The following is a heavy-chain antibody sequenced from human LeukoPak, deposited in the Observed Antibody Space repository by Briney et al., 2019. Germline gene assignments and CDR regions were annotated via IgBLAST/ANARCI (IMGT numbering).Heavy chain of an antibody. CDR2: IYSGDDT. V-gene: IGHV3-53*01. D-gene: IGHD3-10*01. CDR3: ARAYWFGESST. CDR1: GFTVSSSY. J-gene: IGHJ5*02. Sequence: GGSLRLSCAASGFTVSSSYMSWVRQAPGKGLEWVSVIYSGDDTYYADSVKDRFIISRDNSKNTVYLQMNSLRAEDTAMYYCARAYWFGESSTWGQGTLVTVSS.